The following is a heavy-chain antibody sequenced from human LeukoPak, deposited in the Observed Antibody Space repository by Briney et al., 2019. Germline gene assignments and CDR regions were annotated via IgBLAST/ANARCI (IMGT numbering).Heavy chain of an antibody. CDR3: ARVSSWTEEPDTGLDY. CDR1: GFTFSSYA. D-gene: IGHD6-13*01. CDR2: ISYDGSNK. J-gene: IGHJ4*02. V-gene: IGHV3-30*04. Sequence: GGSLRLSCAASGFTFSSYAMHWVRQAPGKGLEWVAVISYDGSNKYYADSVKGRFTISRDNAKNSLYLQMNSLRAEDTAVYFCARVSSWTEEPDTGLDYWGQGTLVTVSS.